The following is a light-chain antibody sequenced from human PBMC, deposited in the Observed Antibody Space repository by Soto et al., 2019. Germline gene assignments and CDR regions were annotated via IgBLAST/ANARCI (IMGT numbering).Light chain of an antibody. Sequence: QSVLTQPPSVSGAPGQRVTISCTGSSSNIGAGYDVHWYQQFPGTAPKLLIHGNSNRPSGVPDRFSGSKSGTSASLAITGLQAEDEADYYCQSYDSSLSGVFGSGTKGTVL. V-gene: IGLV1-40*01. CDR2: GNS. CDR3: QSYDSSLSGV. J-gene: IGLJ1*01. CDR1: SSNIGAGYD.